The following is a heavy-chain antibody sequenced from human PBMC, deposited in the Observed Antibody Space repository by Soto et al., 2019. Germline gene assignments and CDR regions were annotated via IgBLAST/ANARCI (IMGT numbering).Heavy chain of an antibody. CDR3: ARAWGRVFDY. Sequence: QVQLQEPGPGLVKPSETLSLTCTVSGGSISSYYWSWIRQPPGKGLEWIGYIYYSGSTNYNPSLKSRVTISVDTSKNQFSLKLSSVTAADTAVYYCARAWGRVFDYWGQGTLVTVSS. D-gene: IGHD3-16*01. J-gene: IGHJ4*02. CDR2: IYYSGST. CDR1: GGSISSYY. V-gene: IGHV4-59*01.